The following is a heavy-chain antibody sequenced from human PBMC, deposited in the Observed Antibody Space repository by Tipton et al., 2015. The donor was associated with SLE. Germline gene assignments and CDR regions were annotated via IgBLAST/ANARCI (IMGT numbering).Heavy chain of an antibody. D-gene: IGHD5-12*01. Sequence: GLVKPSETLSLTCTVSGGSIINSYWGWIRQPPGKGLEWIGSISYSGSTYDNPSLKSRVTISADMSKNQFSLTLNSVTAADTAVYYCAGGVATSNYWGQGTLVTVSS. CDR1: GGSIINSY. CDR2: ISYSGST. J-gene: IGHJ4*02. V-gene: IGHV4-39*07. CDR3: AGGVATSNY.